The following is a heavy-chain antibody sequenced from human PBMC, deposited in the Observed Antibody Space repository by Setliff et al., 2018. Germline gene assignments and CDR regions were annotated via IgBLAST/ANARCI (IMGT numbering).Heavy chain of an antibody. Sequence: ASVKVSCKASGGTFSSYAISWVRQAPGQGLEWMGGTTPIFTTANYAQKFQGRVTITADESTSTAYMELSSLKSEDTAVYYCARVSRTIVAARGFDYWGQGTLVTVSS. J-gene: IGHJ4*02. CDR3: ARVSRTIVAARGFDY. V-gene: IGHV1-69*13. D-gene: IGHD1-26*01. CDR1: GGTFSSYA. CDR2: TTPIFTTA.